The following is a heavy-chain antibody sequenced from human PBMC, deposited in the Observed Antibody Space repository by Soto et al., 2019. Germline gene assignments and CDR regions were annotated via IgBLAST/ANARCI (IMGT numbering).Heavy chain of an antibody. D-gene: IGHD3-16*01. CDR3: VKEALGAAAKGRSPHFDY. CDR2: ISAGGGDT. J-gene: IGHJ4*02. Sequence: GGSLRLSCGASGFTFSSYAMNWVRQAPGKGLEWVSVISAGGGDTYYADSVKGRFTISRYNSENTLNLHMDSLRGEDTAIYYCVKEALGAAAKGRSPHFDYWGRGTLVTVSS. V-gene: IGHV3-23*01. CDR1: GFTFSSYA.